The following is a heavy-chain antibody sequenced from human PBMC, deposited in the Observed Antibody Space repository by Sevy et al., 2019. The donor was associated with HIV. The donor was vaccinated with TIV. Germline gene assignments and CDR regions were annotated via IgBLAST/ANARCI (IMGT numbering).Heavy chain of an antibody. Sequence: GGSLRLSCAASGFTFSSYAMSWVRQAPGKGLEWVSAISGSGGSTYYADSLKGRFTISRDNSKNTLYLQMNSLRAEDTAVYYCAKLWGAYYYDSSGSPWSQGTLVTVSS. CDR1: GFTFSSYA. V-gene: IGHV3-23*01. CDR2: ISGSGGST. J-gene: IGHJ5*02. CDR3: AKLWGAYYYDSSGSP. D-gene: IGHD3-22*01.